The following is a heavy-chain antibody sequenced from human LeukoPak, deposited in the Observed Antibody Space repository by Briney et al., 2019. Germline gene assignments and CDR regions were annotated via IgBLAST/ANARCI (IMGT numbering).Heavy chain of an antibody. V-gene: IGHV3-23*01. Sequence: GGSLRLSCTASGFTFNRYTMNWVRQAPGKGLEWVSCICGRSDRTYYADSVKGRFTISRDNSKNTLYLQMNSLTAEDTAVYYCAKDGFDYWGQGTLVTVSS. CDR1: GFTFNRYT. CDR2: ICGRSDRT. CDR3: AKDGFDY. J-gene: IGHJ4*02.